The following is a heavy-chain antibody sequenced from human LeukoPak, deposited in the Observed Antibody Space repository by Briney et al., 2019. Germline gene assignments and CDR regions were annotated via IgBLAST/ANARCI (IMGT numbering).Heavy chain of an antibody. CDR2: INHSGST. J-gene: IGHJ5*02. CDR3: ARGCGVRGRGSYYGSGSRYNWFDP. Sequence: SETLSLTCAVYGGSFSGYYWSWIRQPPGKGLEWIGEINHSGSTNYNPSLKSRVTISVDTSKNQFSLKLSSVTAADTAVYYCARGCGVRGRGSYYGSGSRYNWFDPLGPGNPGHRLL. V-gene: IGHV4-34*01. CDR1: GGSFSGYY. D-gene: IGHD3-10*01.